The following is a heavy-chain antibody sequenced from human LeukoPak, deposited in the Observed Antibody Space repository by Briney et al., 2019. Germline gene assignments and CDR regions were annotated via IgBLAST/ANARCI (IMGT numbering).Heavy chain of an antibody. CDR2: INPNSGGT. Sequence: ASVKVSCKASGYTCTGYHMHWVRQAPGQGLEWMGWINPNSGGTNYAQKFQGRVTMTRDTSISTAYMELSRLRSDDTAVYYCASELLSHDAFDIWGQGTMVTVSS. CDR1: GYTCTGYH. CDR3: ASELLSHDAFDI. V-gene: IGHV1-2*02. J-gene: IGHJ3*02. D-gene: IGHD1-14*01.